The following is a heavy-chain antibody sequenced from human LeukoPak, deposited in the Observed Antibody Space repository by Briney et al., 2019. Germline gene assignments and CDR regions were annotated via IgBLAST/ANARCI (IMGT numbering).Heavy chain of an antibody. CDR3: SRDGPDSSGNNYYYGRDV. CDR2: IIPILGIA. Sequence: ASVKVSCKASGGTFSSSAISWVRQAPGQGLEWMGRIIPILGIANYAQKFQGRVTITADKSTSPAYMELGSLRSEDPAVYYCSRDGPDSSGNNYYYGRDVGAKGPRVPVSS. CDR1: GGTFSSSA. D-gene: IGHD3-22*01. J-gene: IGHJ6*04. V-gene: IGHV1-69*04.